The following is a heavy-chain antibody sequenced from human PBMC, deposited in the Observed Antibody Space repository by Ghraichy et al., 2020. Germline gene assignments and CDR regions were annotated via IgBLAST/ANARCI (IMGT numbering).Heavy chain of an antibody. J-gene: IGHJ3*02. Sequence: GESLNISCAASGFTFSSYAMSWVRQAPGKGLEWVSAISGSGGSTYYADSVKGRFTISRDNSKNTLYLQMNSLRAEDTAVYYCAKWEYLYNWNYVGAFDIWGQGTMVTVSS. V-gene: IGHV3-23*01. CDR2: ISGSGGST. D-gene: IGHD1-7*01. CDR1: GFTFSSYA. CDR3: AKWEYLYNWNYVGAFDI.